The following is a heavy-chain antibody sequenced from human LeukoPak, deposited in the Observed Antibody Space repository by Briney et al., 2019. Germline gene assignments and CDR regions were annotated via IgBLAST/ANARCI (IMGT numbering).Heavy chain of an antibody. CDR2: IYYSGST. V-gene: IGHV4-31*03. CDR3: AREGGYCSGGSCYFGRFDP. CDR1: GGSISSCGYY. J-gene: IGHJ5*02. D-gene: IGHD2-15*01. Sequence: SETLSLTCTVSGGSISSCGYYWSWLRHHPGKGLECIGYIYYSGSTYYNPSLKSRVTISVDTSKNQFSLKLSSVTAADTAVYYCAREGGYCSGGSCYFGRFDPWGQGTLVTVSS.